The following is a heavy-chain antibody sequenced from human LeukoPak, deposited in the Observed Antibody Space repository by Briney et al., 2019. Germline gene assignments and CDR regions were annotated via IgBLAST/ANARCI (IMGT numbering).Heavy chain of an antibody. J-gene: IGHJ4*02. V-gene: IGHV3-30*04. CDR1: GFIFSDYS. CDR3: ARVRRSGWYYFDY. D-gene: IGHD6-19*01. CDR2: ISYDGSHK. Sequence: PGGSLRLSCAASGFIFSDYSMHWVRQAPGKGLEWAAVISYDGSHKYYADSVKGRFTISRDNSKTTLHLQMNSLRADDTAVYYCARVRRSGWYYFDYWGQGTLVTVSS.